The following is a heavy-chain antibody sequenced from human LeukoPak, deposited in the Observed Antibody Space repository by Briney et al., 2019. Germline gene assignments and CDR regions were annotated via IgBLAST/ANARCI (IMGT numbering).Heavy chain of an antibody. V-gene: IGHV3-21*01. CDR3: ATRQSWSAHLY. D-gene: IGHD3-3*01. J-gene: IGHJ4*02. Sequence: GGSLRLSCAASGFTFNTYSMNWVRQAPGKGLEWVSCISSSSSYMYYADSVRGRFTISRDNAKRSLYLQMNSLRAEDTAVYYCATRQSWSAHLYWGQGTLVTVSS. CDR1: GFTFNTYS. CDR2: ISSSSSYM.